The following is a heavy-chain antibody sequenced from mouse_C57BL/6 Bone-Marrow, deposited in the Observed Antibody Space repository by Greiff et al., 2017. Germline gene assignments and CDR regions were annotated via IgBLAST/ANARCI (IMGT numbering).Heavy chain of an antibody. CDR2: IDPANGNT. D-gene: IGHD1-1*01. CDR1: GFNIKNTY. CDR3: ARKYYGSSYHWYFDV. V-gene: IGHV14-3*01. J-gene: IGHJ1*03. Sequence: VQLHQSVAELVRPGASVKFSCTASGFNIKNTYMHWVKQRPEQGLEWIGRIDPANGNTKYAPKFQGKATITADTSSNTAYLQLSSLTSEDTAIYYCARKYYGSSYHWYFDVWGTGTTVTVSS.